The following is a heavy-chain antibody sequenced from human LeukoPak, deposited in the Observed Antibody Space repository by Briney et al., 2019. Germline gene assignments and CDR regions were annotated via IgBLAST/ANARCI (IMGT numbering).Heavy chain of an antibody. CDR3: ASDLNYYDSPYDY. Sequence: GGSLRLSCAASGFTFSSYSMNWVRQAPGQGLEWVSSISSSSSYIYYADSVKGRFTISRDNAKNSLYLQMNSLRAEDTAVYYCASDLNYYDSPYDYWGQGTLVTVSS. V-gene: IGHV3-21*01. CDR2: ISSSSSYI. D-gene: IGHD3-22*01. J-gene: IGHJ4*02. CDR1: GFTFSSYS.